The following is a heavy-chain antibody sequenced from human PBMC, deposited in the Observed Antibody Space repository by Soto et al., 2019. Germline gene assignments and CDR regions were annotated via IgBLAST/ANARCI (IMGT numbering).Heavy chain of an antibody. CDR2: ISAYNGNT. J-gene: IGHJ4*02. Sequence: ASVKVSCKASGYTFTSYGISWVRQAPGQGLEWMGWISAYNGNTNYAQKLQGRVTMTTDTSTSTAYMELRSLRSDDTAVHYCARVLRYFDWLLGIFDYCGQGSLVTGSS. V-gene: IGHV1-18*01. CDR3: ARVLRYFDWLLGIFDY. D-gene: IGHD3-9*01. CDR1: GYTFTSYG.